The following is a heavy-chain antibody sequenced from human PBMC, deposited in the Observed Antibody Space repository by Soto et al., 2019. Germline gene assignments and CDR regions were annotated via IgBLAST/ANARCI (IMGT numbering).Heavy chain of an antibody. V-gene: IGHV3-21*01. J-gene: IGHJ4*01. D-gene: IGHD3-22*01. Sequence: CVRISCAASGCTVSSYSMNRVRQTPGKGLEWVSSISSSSSYIYYAYAVKGHFTMSRDTPKNTLYLHMDCLRAEDTAVYYCGIDYYYGSSDYNEYFDYLGQGTLDTVST. CDR1: GCTVSSYS. CDR2: ISSSSSYI. CDR3: GIDYYYGSSDYNEYFDY.